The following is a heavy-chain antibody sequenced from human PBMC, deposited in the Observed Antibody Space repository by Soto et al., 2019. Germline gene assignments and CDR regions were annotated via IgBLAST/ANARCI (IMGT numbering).Heavy chain of an antibody. D-gene: IGHD6-6*01. CDR2: ISYDGSNK. CDR1: GFTFSSYA. J-gene: IGHJ6*02. Sequence: GGSLRLSCAASGFTFSSYAMHWVRQAPGKGLEWVAVISYDGSNKYYADSVKGRFTISRDNSKNTLYLQMNSLRAEDTAVYYCARVSYSSSSSSLSRYYGMDVWGQGTTVTVSS. CDR3: ARVSYSSSSSSLSRYYGMDV. V-gene: IGHV3-30-3*01.